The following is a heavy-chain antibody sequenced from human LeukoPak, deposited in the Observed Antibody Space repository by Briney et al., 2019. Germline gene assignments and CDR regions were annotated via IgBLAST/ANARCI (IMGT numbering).Heavy chain of an antibody. J-gene: IGHJ4*02. Sequence: SETLSLTCTVSGGSISSSSYYWGWIRQPPGKGLEWIGSIYYSGSTYYNPPLKSRVTISVDTSKNQFSLKLSSVTAADTAVYYCARHRNEYDYGDYQVIDYWGQGTLVTVSS. V-gene: IGHV4-39*01. CDR3: ARHRNEYDYGDYQVIDY. D-gene: IGHD4-17*01. CDR2: IYYSGST. CDR1: GGSISSSSYY.